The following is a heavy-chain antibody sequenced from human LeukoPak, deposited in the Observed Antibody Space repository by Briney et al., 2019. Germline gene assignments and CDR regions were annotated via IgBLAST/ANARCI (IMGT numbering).Heavy chain of an antibody. CDR3: ARDRWSSSSSEGALDI. D-gene: IGHD6-6*01. J-gene: IGHJ3*02. CDR2: IIPIFGTA. CDR1: GGTFSSYA. Sequence: SVKVSCKASGGTFSSYAISWVRQAPGQGLEWMGGIIPIFGTANYAQKFQGRVTITADESTSTAYMELSSLRSEDTAVYYCARDRWSSSSSEGALDIWGQGTMVTVSS. V-gene: IGHV1-69*01.